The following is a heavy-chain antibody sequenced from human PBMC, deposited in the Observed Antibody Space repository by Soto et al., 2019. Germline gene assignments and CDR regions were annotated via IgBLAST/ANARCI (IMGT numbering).Heavy chain of an antibody. V-gene: IGHV3-53*02. CDR2: IYSGGST. D-gene: IGHD3-9*01. CDR3: ATSLYDMLTGYYLGFFAY. J-gene: IGHJ4*02. Sequence: EVQLVETGGGLIQPGGSLRLSCAASGFTVSSNYMSWVRQAPGKGLEWVSVIYSGGSTYYADSVKGRFTISRDNSKNPLYLQMNSLRAEDTAVYYCATSLYDMLTGYYLGFFAYCGQGTLVTVSS. CDR1: GFTVSSNY.